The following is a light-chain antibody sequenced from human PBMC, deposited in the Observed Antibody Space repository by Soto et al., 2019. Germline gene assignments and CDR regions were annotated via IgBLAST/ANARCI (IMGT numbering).Light chain of an antibody. CDR3: QTFASRLTISWV. J-gene: IGLJ3*02. CDR2: AVT. Sequence: QSALTQPASVSGSPGQSVTISCTGTSSDVGGYNYVSWYQQHPGKAPKLMIYAVTDRPSGVSSRFSGSKSGNTASLTISGLQAEDEAEYYYQTFASRLTISWVFGGGTKLTVL. CDR1: SSDVGGYNY. V-gene: IGLV2-14*01.